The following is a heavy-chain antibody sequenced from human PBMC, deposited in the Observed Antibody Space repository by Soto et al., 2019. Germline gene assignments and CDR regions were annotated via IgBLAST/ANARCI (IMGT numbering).Heavy chain of an antibody. J-gene: IGHJ4*02. CDR1: GFTFSGYT. CDR3: ASALTMGWSPQGY. D-gene: IGHD3-10*01. CDR2: ISGTSTYI. V-gene: IGHV3-21*06. Sequence: GGSLRLSCAASGFTFSGYTMNWVRQAPGKGLEWVSSISGTSTYIFYADSVKGRFTISRDNTNNSLYLQMNSLRTDDPALYYCASALTMGWSPQGYWGQGTPVTVSS.